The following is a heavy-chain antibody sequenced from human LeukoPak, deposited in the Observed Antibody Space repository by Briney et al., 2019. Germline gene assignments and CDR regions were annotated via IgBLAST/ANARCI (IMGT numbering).Heavy chain of an antibody. V-gene: IGHV1-2*02. Sequence: GASVKVSCKASGYTFTGYYMHWVRQAPGQGLEWMGWINPNSGGTNYAQKFQGRVTMTRDTPISTAYMELSRLRSDDTAVYYCARDLRGYSGYDWFDPWGQGTLVTVSS. D-gene: IGHD5-12*01. CDR3: ARDLRGYSGYDWFDP. J-gene: IGHJ5*02. CDR2: INPNSGGT. CDR1: GYTFTGYY.